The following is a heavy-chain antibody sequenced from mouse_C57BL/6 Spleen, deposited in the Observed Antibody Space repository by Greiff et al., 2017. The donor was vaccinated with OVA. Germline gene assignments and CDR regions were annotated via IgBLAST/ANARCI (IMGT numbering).Heavy chain of an antibody. D-gene: IGHD2-1*01. J-gene: IGHJ4*01. V-gene: IGHV1-50*01. CDR2: IDPSDSYT. Sequence: QVQLQQPGAELVKPGASVKLSCKASGYTFTSYWMQWVKQRPGQGLEWIGEIDPSDSYTNYNQKFKGKATLTVDTSSSTAYMQLSSLTSEDSAVYYCARYGNYDRDYAMDYWGQGTSVTVSS. CDR1: GYTFTSYW. CDR3: ARYGNYDRDYAMDY.